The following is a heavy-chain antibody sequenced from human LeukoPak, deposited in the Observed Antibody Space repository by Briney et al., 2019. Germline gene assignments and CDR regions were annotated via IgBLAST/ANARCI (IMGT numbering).Heavy chain of an antibody. D-gene: IGHD3-10*01. CDR1: GFTFSSYG. CDR2: IWYDGSNK. Sequence: PGRSLRLSCAASGFTFSSYGLHWVRQAPGKGLEWVAVIWYDGSNKYYADSVKGRSTISRDNSKNTLYLQMNSLRAEDTAVYYCARGGPGNYYFDYWGQGTLVTVSS. J-gene: IGHJ4*02. CDR3: ARGGPGNYYFDY. V-gene: IGHV3-33*01.